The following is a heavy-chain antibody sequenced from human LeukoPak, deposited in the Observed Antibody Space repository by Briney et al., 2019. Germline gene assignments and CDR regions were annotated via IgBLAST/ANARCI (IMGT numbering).Heavy chain of an antibody. CDR2: INSDGSST. CDR3: VRVGGRSSIGGDC. CDR1: GFTFSTHS. J-gene: IGHJ4*02. D-gene: IGHD3-10*01. Sequence: GGSLRLSCTASGFTFSTHSMHWVRQAPGKGPVWVSRINSDGSSTRYADPVTGRFTISRDNAKNTLYLQMNSLRAEDTAVYHCVRVGGRSSIGGDCWGQGTLVTVSS. V-gene: IGHV3-74*01.